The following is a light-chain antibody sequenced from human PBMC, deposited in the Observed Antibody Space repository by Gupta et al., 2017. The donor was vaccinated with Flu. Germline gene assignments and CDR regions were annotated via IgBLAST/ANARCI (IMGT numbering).Light chain of an antibody. V-gene: IGKV3-20*01. CDR1: QSVSSSY. CDR3: QQDGSSPRT. CDR2: GAS. Sequence: EIVLTQSPGTLSLSPGERATLSCRASQSVSSSYLAWYQQKPGPAPRLLIYGASSRATGIPDRCSGSGSGTDFTLTISRLEPEDFAVYYCQQDGSSPRTFGEGTKVEIK. J-gene: IGKJ1*01.